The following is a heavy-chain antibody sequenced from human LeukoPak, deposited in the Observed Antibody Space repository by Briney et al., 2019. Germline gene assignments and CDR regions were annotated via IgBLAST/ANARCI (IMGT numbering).Heavy chain of an antibody. J-gene: IGHJ6*03. D-gene: IGHD2-2*02. CDR3: ARGRYCSGTSCYKVYYYYMDV. V-gene: IGHV1-18*01. CDR1: GYSFTTYG. CDR2: ISTYNGNT. Sequence: ASVKVSCKASGYSFTTYGISWVRQAPGQGLEWMGWISTYNGNTNYAQNLQGRVTMTTDTSTSTAYMELRSLRSDDTAVYYCARGRYCSGTSCYKVYYYYMDVWGKGTTVTVPS.